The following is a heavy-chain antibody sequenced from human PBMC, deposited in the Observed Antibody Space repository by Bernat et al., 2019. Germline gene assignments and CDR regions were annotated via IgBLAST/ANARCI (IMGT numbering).Heavy chain of an antibody. CDR2: VYWDDDK. CDR3: ARLGSSWFSV. Sequence: QITLKESGPTLVKPTQTLTLTCTFSGFSLSTSGVGVGWIRQPPGKALEWLTLVYWDDDKRYSPSLKSRLTITKDASKNQVVLTMTNMDPVDTATYYCARLGSSWFSVWGQGALVTVSS. D-gene: IGHD6-13*01. V-gene: IGHV2-5*02. J-gene: IGHJ4*02. CDR1: GFSLSTSGVG.